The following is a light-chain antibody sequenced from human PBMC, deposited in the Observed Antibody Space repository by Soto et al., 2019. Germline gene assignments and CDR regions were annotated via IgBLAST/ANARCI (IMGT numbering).Light chain of an antibody. Sequence: EIVLTQSPGTLSSSPGERATLSCRASESVSSNYLAWYQQRPGQAPRLLIYAASNRSRGIPERFGGSGSGTDFTLAVSRLEPEDLAVYDCEQYCSAPWTFGQGTKV. V-gene: IGKV3-20*01. CDR3: EQYCSAPWT. CDR2: AAS. J-gene: IGKJ1*01. CDR1: ESVSSNY.